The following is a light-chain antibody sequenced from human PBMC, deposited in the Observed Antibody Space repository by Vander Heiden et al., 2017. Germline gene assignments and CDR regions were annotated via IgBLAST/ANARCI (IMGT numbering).Light chain of an antibody. CDR3: QTWDTGMVS. J-gene: IGLJ2*01. V-gene: IGLV4-69*01. Sequence: QLVVTQSPSASASLGASVKLTCILSSGHSNYAIAWHQQQPEKGPRYLMKVNSDGTHRKGDGIPDRFSGSSSGAERYLTISTLQSEDEADYYCQTWDTGMVSIGGGTKLTVL. CDR1: SGHSNYA. CDR2: VNSDGTH.